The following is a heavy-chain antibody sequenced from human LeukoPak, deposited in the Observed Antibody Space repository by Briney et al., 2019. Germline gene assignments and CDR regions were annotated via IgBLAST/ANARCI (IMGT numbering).Heavy chain of an antibody. V-gene: IGHV4-31*03. CDR3: ATGDRWEALLAY. CDR1: GGSINSGGYY. CDR2: IYYSGST. Sequence: PSETLSLTCTVSGGSINSGGYYWSWIRQHPTKGLEWIGYIYYSGSTYYNPSLKSRVTISLDTSKNQFSLKLSSVTAADTAVYYCATGDRWEALLAYWGQGSRVTVSS. D-gene: IGHD1-26*01. J-gene: IGHJ4*02.